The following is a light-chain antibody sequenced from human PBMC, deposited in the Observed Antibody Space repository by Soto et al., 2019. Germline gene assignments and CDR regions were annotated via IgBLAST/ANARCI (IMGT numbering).Light chain of an antibody. V-gene: IGKV3D-20*01. CDR3: HQYGNSRYT. CDR2: DAV. J-gene: IGKJ2*01. CDR1: QRVDNNH. Sequence: EIVLTQSPAALSLSPGERATLSCGASQRVDNNHVAWYQQKPGLAPRLLIYDAVNRTTGIPDRFSGGGSGTHFTRTISSLEPEDVAVYYCHQYGNSRYTFGQGTKVQIK.